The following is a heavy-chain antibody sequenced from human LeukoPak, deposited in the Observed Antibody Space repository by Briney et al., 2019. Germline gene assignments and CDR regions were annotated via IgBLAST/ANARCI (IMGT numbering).Heavy chain of an antibody. CDR3: AIVPYYYDSSGYYFVY. V-gene: IGHV1-69*04. CDR1: GGTFSSYA. D-gene: IGHD3-22*01. CDR2: IIPILGIA. J-gene: IGHJ4*02. Sequence: SVKVSCKASGGTFSSYAISWVRQAPGQRLEWMGRIIPILGIANYAQKFQGRVTITADKSTSTAYMELSSVRSEDTAVYYCAIVPYYYDSSGYYFVYWGQGTLVTVSS.